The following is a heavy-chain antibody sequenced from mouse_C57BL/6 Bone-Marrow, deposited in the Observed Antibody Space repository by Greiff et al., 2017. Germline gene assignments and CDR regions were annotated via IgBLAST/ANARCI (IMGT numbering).Heavy chain of an antibody. CDR3: TTGYYEGAY. CDR2: IDPENGDT. D-gene: IGHD2-4*01. CDR1: GFNIKNDY. J-gene: IGHJ3*01. V-gene: IGHV14-4*01. Sequence: EVQRVESGAELVRPGASVKLSCTASGFNIKNDYMHWVKQRPEPGLEWIGWIDPENGDTEYASKFQGKATITADTSSNTAYLQLSSLTSEDTAVYYCTTGYYEGAYWGQGTLVTVSA.